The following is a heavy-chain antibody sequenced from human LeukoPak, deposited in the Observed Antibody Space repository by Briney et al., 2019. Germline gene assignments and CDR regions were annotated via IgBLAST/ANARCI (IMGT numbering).Heavy chain of an antibody. CDR3: ARLQIQLWSD. V-gene: IGHV4-39*01. D-gene: IGHD5-18*01. Sequence: SETLSLTCTVSGGSISSSSYHWGWIRQPPGKGLEWIGSIYYSGSTYYNPSLKSRVTISVDTSKNQFSLKLSSVTAADTAVYYCARLQIQLWSDWGQGTLVTVSS. CDR2: IYYSGST. J-gene: IGHJ4*02. CDR1: GGSISSSSYH.